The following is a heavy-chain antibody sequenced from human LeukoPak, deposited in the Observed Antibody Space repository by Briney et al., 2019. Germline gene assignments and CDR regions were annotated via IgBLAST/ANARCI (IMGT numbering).Heavy chain of an antibody. CDR1: GFTFSSYG. V-gene: IGHV3-33*01. J-gene: IGHJ6*04. CDR3: ARDDIVVVPATDYGMDV. Sequence: GGSLRLSCAASGFTFSSYGMHWVRQAPGKGLEWGAVIWYDGSNKYYADSVKGRFTISRDNSKNTLYLQMNSLRAEDTAVYYCARDDIVVVPATDYGMDVWGKGTTVTVSS. D-gene: IGHD2-2*01. CDR2: IWYDGSNK.